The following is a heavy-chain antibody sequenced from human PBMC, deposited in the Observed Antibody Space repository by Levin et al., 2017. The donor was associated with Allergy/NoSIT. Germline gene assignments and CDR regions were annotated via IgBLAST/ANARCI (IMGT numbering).Heavy chain of an antibody. Sequence: GGSLRLSCVVSGFTFTTYWMSWVRQAPGKGLEWVAIIKYDGSEIHYVDSARDRFTIYRDNTKNSVYLQMNSLRVEDEAVYECARDRGLTNAVDLWGQGTLV. CDR2: IKYDGSEI. V-gene: IGHV3-7*01. CDR3: ARDRGLTNAVDL. D-gene: IGHD3-10*01. J-gene: IGHJ3*01. CDR1: GFTFTTYW.